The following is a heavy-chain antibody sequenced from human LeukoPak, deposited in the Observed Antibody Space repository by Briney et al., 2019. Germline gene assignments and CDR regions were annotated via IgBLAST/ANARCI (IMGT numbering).Heavy chain of an antibody. CDR1: GFTFDDYA. D-gene: IGHD4-23*01. V-gene: IGHV3-9*01. CDR3: ARDNSVEDTAWWFDP. CDR2: ISWNSGSI. Sequence: GGSLRLSCAASGFTFDDYAMHWVRQAPGKGLEWVSGISWNSGSIGYADSVKGRFTISRDNAKNSLYLQMRSVRSEDTAVYYCARDNSVEDTAWWFDPWGQGTLVTVSS. J-gene: IGHJ5*02.